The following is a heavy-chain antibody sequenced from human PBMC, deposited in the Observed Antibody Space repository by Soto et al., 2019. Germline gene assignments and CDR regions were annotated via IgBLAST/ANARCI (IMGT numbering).Heavy chain of an antibody. CDR1: GYTFTSYG. V-gene: IGHV1-18*01. J-gene: IGHJ6*03. CDR3: ARESGCSGGSCYSTGFYYYMDV. D-gene: IGHD2-15*01. Sequence: ASVKVSCKASGYTFTSYGISWVRQAPGQGLEWMGWISAYNGNTNYAQKLQGRVTMTTDTSTSTAYMELRSLRSDDTAVYYCARESGCSGGSCYSTGFYYYMDVWGKGTTVTVSS. CDR2: ISAYNGNT.